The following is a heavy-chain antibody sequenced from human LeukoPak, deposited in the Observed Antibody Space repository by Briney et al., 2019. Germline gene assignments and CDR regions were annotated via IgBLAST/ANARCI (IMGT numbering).Heavy chain of an antibody. J-gene: IGHJ4*02. CDR1: GFTFSSYA. V-gene: IGHV3-30*04. CDR3: ARGNSGWYQNYLDY. Sequence: PGRSLRLSCAASGFTFSSYAMHWVRQAPGKGLEWVAVISYDGSNKYYADSVKGRFTISRDNSKNTLYLQMNSLRAEDTAVYYCARGNSGWYQNYLDYWGQGTLVTVSS. D-gene: IGHD6-19*01. CDR2: ISYDGSNK.